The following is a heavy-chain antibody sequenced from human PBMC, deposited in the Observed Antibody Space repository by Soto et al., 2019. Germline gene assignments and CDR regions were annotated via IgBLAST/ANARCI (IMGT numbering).Heavy chain of an antibody. CDR1: GFTFSSYG. CDR2: IWYDGSNK. V-gene: IGHV3-33*01. CDR3: ARDSGYGGGYFDY. J-gene: IGHJ4*02. D-gene: IGHD5-12*01. Sequence: QVQLVESGGGVVQPGRSLRLSCAASGFTFSSYGMHWVRQAPGKGLEWVAVIWYDGSNKYYADSVKGRFTISRDNSKNTLYLQMNSLRAEDTAVYYCARDSGYGGGYFDYWGQGTLVTVSS.